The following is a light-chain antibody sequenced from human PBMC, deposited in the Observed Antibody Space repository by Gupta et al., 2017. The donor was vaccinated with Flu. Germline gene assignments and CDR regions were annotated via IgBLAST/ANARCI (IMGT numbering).Light chain of an antibody. CDR1: QSLLHSNGFNC. J-gene: IGKJ1*01. V-gene: IGKV2-28*01. CDR2: LAP. CDR3: MQALQTPWT. Sequence: DIVMTQSPLSLPVTPGEPASISCRSSQSLLHSNGFNCLDWYLQKPGQSPQLLIYLAPHRASGVPDRFSGSGSGTDFTLKISRVEAEDVGVYYCMQALQTPWTFGQGTKVEIK.